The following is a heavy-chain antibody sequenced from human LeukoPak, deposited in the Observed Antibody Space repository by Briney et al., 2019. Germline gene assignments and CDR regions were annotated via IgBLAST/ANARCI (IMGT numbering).Heavy chain of an antibody. D-gene: IGHD6-19*01. CDR3: ARWYSSGWAFDY. J-gene: IGHJ4*02. CDR2: IHSSGST. V-gene: IGHV4-4*08. Sequence: PSETLSLTCTVSGGTNSSYYWNWIRQPPGKGLEWIGYIHSSGSTKYNPSLKSRVTISVDTSKNQFSLKLSSVTAADRAVYYCARWYSSGWAFDYWGQGTLVTVSS. CDR1: GGTNSSYY.